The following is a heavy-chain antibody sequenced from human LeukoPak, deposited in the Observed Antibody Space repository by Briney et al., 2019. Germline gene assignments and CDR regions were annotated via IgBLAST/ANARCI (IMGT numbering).Heavy chain of an antibody. CDR1: GGSISSSSYY. V-gene: IGHV4-39*01. J-gene: IGHJ6*02. CDR3: ARRVLQLVFGVVMGYYGMDV. CDR2: IYYSGST. Sequence: KPSETLSLTCTVSGGSISSSSYYWGWIRQPPGKGLEWIGNIYYSGSTHYNPSLKSRVTVSVDTSKNQFSLKLSSVTAADTAVYYCARRVLQLVFGVVMGYYGMDVWGQGTTVTVSS. D-gene: IGHD3-3*01.